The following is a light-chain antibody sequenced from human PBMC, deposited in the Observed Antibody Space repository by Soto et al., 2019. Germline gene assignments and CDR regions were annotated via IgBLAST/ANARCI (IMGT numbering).Light chain of an antibody. Sequence: EIVLTQSPATLSLSPGERATLSCRASQSVSSYLVWYQQKPGQAPRLLIYDASNRATGIPARFSGSGSGTDFTLTISSLXXXXFAVYYCQQRYNGLTFGGGTKVEIK. J-gene: IGKJ4*01. CDR3: QQRYNGLT. CDR1: QSVSSY. CDR2: DAS. V-gene: IGKV3-11*01.